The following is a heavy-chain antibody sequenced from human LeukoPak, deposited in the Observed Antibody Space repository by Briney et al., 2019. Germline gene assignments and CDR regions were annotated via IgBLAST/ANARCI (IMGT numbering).Heavy chain of an antibody. D-gene: IGHD2/OR15-2a*01. CDR2: INGVGTAT. Sequence: GGSLRLSCAASGFTFNEFWMFWVRQVPGKGLMWVSRINGVGTATTYADTVKGRFTISRDNAKRTLYLQMNGLRDEDTAIYYCTRDLRNRGLDPWGQGTLVTVSS. CDR1: GFTFNEFW. V-gene: IGHV3-74*01. CDR3: TRDLRNRGLDP. J-gene: IGHJ5*02.